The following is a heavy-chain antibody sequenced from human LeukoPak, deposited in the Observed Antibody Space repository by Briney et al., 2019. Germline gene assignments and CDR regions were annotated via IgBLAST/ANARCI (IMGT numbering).Heavy chain of an antibody. CDR3: ARDTSYGDHYFDY. Sequence: SETLSLTCTVSGGPISSGGYYWSWIRQHPGKGLEWIGYIYYSGSTYYNPSLKSRVTISVDTSKNQFSLKLSCVTAADTAVYYCARDTSYGDHYFDYWGQGTLVTVSS. V-gene: IGHV4-31*03. CDR1: GGPISSGGYY. CDR2: IYYSGST. J-gene: IGHJ4*02. D-gene: IGHD4-17*01.